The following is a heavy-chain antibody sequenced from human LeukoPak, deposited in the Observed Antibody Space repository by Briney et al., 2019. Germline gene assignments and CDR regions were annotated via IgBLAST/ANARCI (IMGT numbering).Heavy chain of an antibody. V-gene: IGHV3-21*01. Sequence: GSLRLSCAAYGFTFSSYSMNWVRQAPGKGLEWVSSISSSSSYIYYADSVKGRFTISRDNAKNSLYLQMNSLRAEDTAVYYCARLRRIAAAGFDYWGQGTLVTVSS. CDR2: ISSSSSYI. J-gene: IGHJ4*02. CDR1: GFTFSSYS. CDR3: ARLRRIAAAGFDY. D-gene: IGHD6-13*01.